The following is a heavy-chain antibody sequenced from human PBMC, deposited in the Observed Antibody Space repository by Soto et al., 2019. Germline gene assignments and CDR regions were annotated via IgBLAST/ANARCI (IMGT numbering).Heavy chain of an antibody. CDR2: ISYDGSNK. Sequence: QVQLVESGGGVVQPGRSLRLSCAASGFTFSSYAMHWVRQAPGKGLEWVAVISYDGSNKYYADSVKGRFTISRDNSKNTLYLQMNSLRAEDTAVYYCARGGPGYSATNWGQGTLVTVSS. V-gene: IGHV3-30-3*01. CDR3: ARGGPGYSATN. D-gene: IGHD1-26*01. J-gene: IGHJ4*02. CDR1: GFTFSSYA.